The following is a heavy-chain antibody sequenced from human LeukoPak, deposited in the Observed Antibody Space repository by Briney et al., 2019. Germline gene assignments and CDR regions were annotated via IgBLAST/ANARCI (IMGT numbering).Heavy chain of an antibody. V-gene: IGHV4-34*01. J-gene: IGHJ3*02. CDR1: GGSFSGYY. CDR2: INHSGST. CDR3: ARGLRRGYSSGWYSI. Sequence: PSETLSLTCAVYGGSFSGYYWSWIRQPPGKGLEWIGEINHSGSTNYNPSLKSRVTISVDTSKNQFSLKLSSVTAADTAVYYYARGLRRGYSSGWYSIWGQGTMVTVSS. D-gene: IGHD6-19*01.